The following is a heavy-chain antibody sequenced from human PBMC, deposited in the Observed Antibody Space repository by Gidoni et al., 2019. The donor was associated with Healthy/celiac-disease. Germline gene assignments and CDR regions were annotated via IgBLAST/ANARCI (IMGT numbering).Heavy chain of an antibody. D-gene: IGHD3-3*01. J-gene: IGHJ5*02. Sequence: QVQLVQSGAEVQKPGASVQVYCKASGYTFTSYGISWVRQAPGQGLEWMGWINAYNGNTNYAQNLQGRVTMTTDTSTSTAYMELRSLRSDDTAVYYCARDFFGVIQNWFDPWGQGTLVTVSS. CDR3: ARDFFGVIQNWFDP. CDR1: GYTFTSYG. CDR2: INAYNGNT. V-gene: IGHV1-18*01.